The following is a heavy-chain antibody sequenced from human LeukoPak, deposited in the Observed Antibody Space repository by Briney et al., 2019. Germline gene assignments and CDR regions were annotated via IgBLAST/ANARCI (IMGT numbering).Heavy chain of an antibody. D-gene: IGHD2-15*01. CDR2: ISSSSSYI. V-gene: IGHV3-21*01. CDR1: GFTFSSYS. J-gene: IGHJ6*02. Sequence: GGSLRLSCAASGFTFSSYSMNWVRQAPGKGLEWVSSISSSSSYICYADSVKGRFTISRDNAKNSLYLQMNSLRAEDTAVYYCARGDAGYCSGGSCAMVDVWGQGTTVTVSS. CDR3: ARGDAGYCSGGSCAMVDV.